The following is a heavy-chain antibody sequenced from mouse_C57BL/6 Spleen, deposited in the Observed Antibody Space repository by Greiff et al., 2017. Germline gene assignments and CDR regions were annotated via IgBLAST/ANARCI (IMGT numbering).Heavy chain of an antibody. CDR3: ARALDYYGNRYLDY. Sequence: QVQLQQPGAELVKPGASVKLSCKASGYTFTSYWMHWVKQRPGQGLEWIGMIHPNSGSTNYNEKFKSKATLTVDKSSSTAYLQLSSLTSEDSAVYYCARALDYYGNRYLDYWGQGTTLTVSS. D-gene: IGHD1-1*01. CDR1: GYTFTSYW. CDR2: IHPNSGST. V-gene: IGHV1-64*01. J-gene: IGHJ2*01.